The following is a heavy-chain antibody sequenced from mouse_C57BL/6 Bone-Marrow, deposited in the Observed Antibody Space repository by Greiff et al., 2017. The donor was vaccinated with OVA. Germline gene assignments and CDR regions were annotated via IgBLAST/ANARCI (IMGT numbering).Heavy chain of an antibody. Sequence: QVQLKESGPELVKPGASVKISCKASGYAFSSSWMNWVKQRPGKGLEWIGRIYPGDGDTNYNGKFKGKATLTADKSSSTAYMQLSSLTSEDSAVYFCARHEDGYYASYFDYWGQGTTLPVSS. CDR1: GYAFSSSW. V-gene: IGHV1-82*01. CDR2: IYPGDGDT. D-gene: IGHD2-3*01. J-gene: IGHJ2*01. CDR3: ARHEDGYYASYFDY.